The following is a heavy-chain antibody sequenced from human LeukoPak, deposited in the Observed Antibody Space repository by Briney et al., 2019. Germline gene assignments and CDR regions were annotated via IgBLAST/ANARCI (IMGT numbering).Heavy chain of an antibody. J-gene: IGHJ4*02. V-gene: IGHV1-69*06. D-gene: IGHD3-16*02. CDR1: GGTFSSYA. CDR2: IIPIFGTA. CDR3: ARGGGVIVKYYFDY. Sequence: WASVKVSCKASGGTFSSYAISWVRQAPGQGLEWMGGIIPIFGTANYAQKFQGRVTITADKSTSTAYMELSSLKSEDTAVYYCARGGGVIVKYYFDYWGQGTLVTVSS.